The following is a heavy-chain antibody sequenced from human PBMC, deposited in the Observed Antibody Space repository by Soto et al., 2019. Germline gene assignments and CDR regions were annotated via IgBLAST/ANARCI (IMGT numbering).Heavy chain of an antibody. CDR2: IYYSEST. V-gene: IGHV4-59*12. CDR3: ARDKITGLFDY. J-gene: IGHJ4*02. D-gene: IGHD2-8*02. CDR1: GGSISNYY. Sequence: SETLSLTCTVSGGSISNYYWSWIRQPPGKGLEWIGYIYYSESTYYNPSLKSRVTISVDTSKNQFSLKLTSVTAADTAVYYCARDKITGLFDYWGQGALVTVSS.